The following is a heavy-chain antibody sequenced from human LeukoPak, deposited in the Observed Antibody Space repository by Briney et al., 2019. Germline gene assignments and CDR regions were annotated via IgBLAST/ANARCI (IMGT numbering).Heavy chain of an antibody. J-gene: IGHJ4*02. CDR2: IYSGGST. D-gene: IGHD6-13*01. Sequence: GGSLRLSCAASGFTFSSYGMHWVRQAPGKGLEWVSVIYSGGSTYYADSVKGRFTISRHNSKNTLYLQMNSLRAEDTAVYYCARGASSSWYGRYFDYWGQGTLVTVSS. V-gene: IGHV3-53*04. CDR1: GFTFSSYG. CDR3: ARGASSSWYGRYFDY.